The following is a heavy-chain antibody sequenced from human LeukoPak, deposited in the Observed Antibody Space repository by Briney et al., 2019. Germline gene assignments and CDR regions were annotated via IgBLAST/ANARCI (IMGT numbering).Heavy chain of an antibody. V-gene: IGHV5-51*01. CDR3: ARQAYGSHFDAFDI. J-gene: IGHJ3*02. D-gene: IGHD3-22*01. CDR2: IYPDDSET. Sequence: KVSCKASGYTFTSYGISWVRQAPGQGLEWMGIIYPDDSETNYSPSFQGQVSMSVDKSITTAYLQWSSLEASDTAIYYCARQAYGSHFDAFDIWGQGTMVTVSS. CDR1: GYTFTSYG.